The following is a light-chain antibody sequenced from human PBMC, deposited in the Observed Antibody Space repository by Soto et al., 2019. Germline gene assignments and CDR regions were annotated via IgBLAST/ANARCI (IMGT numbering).Light chain of an antibody. CDR1: QSVSSN. CDR3: QQHNNWPPWT. V-gene: IGKV3-15*01. J-gene: IGKJ1*01. CDR2: GAS. Sequence: EIVMTQSPATLSVSPGERATLSCRASQSVSSNLAWYQQKPGQAPRRLIYGASTRATGIPARFSGSGSGTEFTLTISSLQSEDFAVYYCQQHNNWPPWTFGQGTKVEIK.